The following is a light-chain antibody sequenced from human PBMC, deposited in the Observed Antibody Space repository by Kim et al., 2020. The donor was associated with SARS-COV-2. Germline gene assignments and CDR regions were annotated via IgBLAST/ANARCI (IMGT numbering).Light chain of an antibody. V-gene: IGLV6-57*01. CDR3: QSYDSDSQGV. J-gene: IGLJ3*02. Sequence: NFMLTQPHSVSESPGKTVNISCTRSSGSIANSHVHWYQQRPGSSPTTVVYDDNQRPSGVPDRFSASIDSSSNSAALTISGLKTEDEADYYCQSYDSDSQGVFGGGTQLTVL. CDR1: SGSIANSH. CDR2: DDN.